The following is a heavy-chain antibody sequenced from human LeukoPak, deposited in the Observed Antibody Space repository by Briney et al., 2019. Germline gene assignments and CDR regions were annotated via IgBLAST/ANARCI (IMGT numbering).Heavy chain of an antibody. J-gene: IGHJ1*01. D-gene: IGHD4-17*01. CDR2: IYYRGST. CDR1: AGSIISNSYY. Sequence: SETLSLTCSVSAGSIISNSYYWGWIRQPPGKGLEWIGSIYYRGSTYYNPSLKSRVTISLDTSKKHFSLKLSSVTAADTAVYFCARDDYGDYSSPFQHWGLGTLVTVSS. CDR3: ARDDYGDYSSPFQH. V-gene: IGHV4-39*07.